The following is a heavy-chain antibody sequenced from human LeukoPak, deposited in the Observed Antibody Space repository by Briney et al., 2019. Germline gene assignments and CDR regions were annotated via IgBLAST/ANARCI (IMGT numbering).Heavy chain of an antibody. CDR3: ARVLTYYYGSGSST. D-gene: IGHD3-10*01. CDR2: IIPIFGTA. J-gene: IGHJ5*02. V-gene: IGHV1-69*13. Sequence: SVKVSCKASGGTFISYAISWVRQAPGQGLEWMGGIIPIFGTANYAQKFQGRVTITADESTSTAYMELSSLRSEDTAVYYCARVLTYYYGSGSSTWGQGTLVTVSS. CDR1: GGTFISYA.